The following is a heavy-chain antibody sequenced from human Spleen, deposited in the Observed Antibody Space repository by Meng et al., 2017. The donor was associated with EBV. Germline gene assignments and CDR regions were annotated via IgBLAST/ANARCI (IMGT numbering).Heavy chain of an antibody. V-gene: IGHV4-34*01. D-gene: IGHD6-19*01. J-gene: IGHJ1*01. CDR1: GESLSGYY. CDR3: ARGSSSGWYYEYFQH. Sequence: VQLQQWGAGLLKPSGTLSLTCAVYGESLSGYYWSWIRQPPGKGLEWIGQINHSGSTNYNPSLKSRVTISVDTSKNHFSLTLSSVTAADTAVYYCARGSSSGWYYEYFQHWGQGTLVTVSS. CDR2: INHSGST.